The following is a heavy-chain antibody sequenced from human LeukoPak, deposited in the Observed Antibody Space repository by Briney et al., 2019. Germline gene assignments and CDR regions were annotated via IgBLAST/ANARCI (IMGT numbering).Heavy chain of an antibody. V-gene: IGHV3-23*01. Sequence: QPGGSLRLSCAASGFTFSSYAMSWVRQAPGKGLEWVSAISGSGGSTYYADSVKGRFTISRDNSKNTLYLQMNSLRAEDTAVYYCAKDYGSGSYFTYYFDYWGQGTLVTVSS. CDR2: ISGSGGST. J-gene: IGHJ4*02. CDR3: AKDYGSGSYFTYYFDY. D-gene: IGHD3-10*01. CDR1: GFTFSSYA.